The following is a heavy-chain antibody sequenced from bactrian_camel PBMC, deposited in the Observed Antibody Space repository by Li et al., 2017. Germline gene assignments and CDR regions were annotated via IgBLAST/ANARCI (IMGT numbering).Heavy chain of an antibody. V-gene: IGHV3S25*01. J-gene: IGHJ6*01. CDR1: GHTWTTYC. Sequence: QLVESGGGSVQAGGTLRLSCEASGHTWTTYCMAWFRQSPGKEREGVAAIIGGGHATHYADSVKGRFTVSQDNGKNTMYLQMNSLKPEGTAMYYCAAERSGLCLSRFKSGDFDYWGQGTQVTVS. CDR2: IIGGGHAT. CDR3: AAERSGLCLSRFKSGDFDY.